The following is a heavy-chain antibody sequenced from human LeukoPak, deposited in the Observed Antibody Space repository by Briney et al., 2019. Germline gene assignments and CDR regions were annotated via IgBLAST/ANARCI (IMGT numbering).Heavy chain of an antibody. V-gene: IGHV4-34*01. CDR1: GGSFSGYY. D-gene: IGHD3-3*01. Sequence: SETLSLTCAVYGGSFSGYYWSWIRQPPGKGLDWIGEINHSGSTNYNQSLKSRVPISVDTSKNQFSLKLSSVTAADTAVYYCARGGKVLRFLEWLKGENWFDPWGQGTLVTVSS. CDR2: INHSGST. CDR3: ARGGKVLRFLEWLKGENWFDP. J-gene: IGHJ5*02.